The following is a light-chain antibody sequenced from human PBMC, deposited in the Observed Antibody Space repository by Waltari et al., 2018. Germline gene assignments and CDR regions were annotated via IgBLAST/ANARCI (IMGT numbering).Light chain of an antibody. CDR2: LNSDGSH. V-gene: IGLV4-69*01. CDR1: SGHRSSA. CDR3: QTWGTGIVV. Sequence: QLVLTQSPSASASLGASVKLTCTLSSGHRSSAIAWHQQQPEKGPRYLMKLNSDGSHSKGDGIPDRFSGSSSGAERYLTISSLQSEDEADYYCQTWGTGIVVFGGGTKLTVL. J-gene: IGLJ2*01.